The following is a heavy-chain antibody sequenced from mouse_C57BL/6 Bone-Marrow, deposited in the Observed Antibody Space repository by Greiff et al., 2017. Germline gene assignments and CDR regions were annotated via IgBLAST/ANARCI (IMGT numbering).Heavy chain of an antibody. CDR2: IDPNSGGT. CDR3: ARRDGYYTVFYWYFGV. V-gene: IGHV1-72*01. D-gene: IGHD2-3*01. J-gene: IGHJ1*03. CDR1: GYTFTSYW. Sequence: QVQLQQPGAELVKPGASVKLSCKASGYTFTSYWMHWVKQRPGRGLEWIGRIDPNSGGTKYNEKFKSKATLTVAKPSSTAYMQLSSLTSEDSAVYYCARRDGYYTVFYWYFGVWGTGTTVTVSS.